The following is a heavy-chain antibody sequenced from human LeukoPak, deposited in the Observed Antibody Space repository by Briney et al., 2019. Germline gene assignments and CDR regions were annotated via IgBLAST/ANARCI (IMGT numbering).Heavy chain of an antibody. CDR2: ISGSGGST. Sequence: GGSLRLSCAASGFTFSSYGMSWVRQAPGKGLEWVSAISGSGGSTYYADSVKGRFTISRDNSKNTLYLQMSSLRAEDTAVYYCAVGGSYTGFWGQGTLVTVSS. V-gene: IGHV3-23*01. D-gene: IGHD1-26*01. CDR1: GFTFSSYG. CDR3: AVGGSYTGF. J-gene: IGHJ4*02.